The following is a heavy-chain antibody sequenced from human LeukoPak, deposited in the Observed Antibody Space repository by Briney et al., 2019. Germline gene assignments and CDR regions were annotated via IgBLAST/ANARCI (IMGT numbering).Heavy chain of an antibody. D-gene: IGHD2-15*01. CDR1: GYSFTSYW. Sequence: GESLKISCKGSGYSFTSYWIAWVRQMPGKGLECMGIIYPGDSDTTCSPSFQGQVTISADKPFSTAYLQWSSLKASDSAMYYCARFSGGFDYWGQGTLVTVSS. CDR3: ARFSGGFDY. CDR2: IYPGDSDT. V-gene: IGHV5-51*04. J-gene: IGHJ4*02.